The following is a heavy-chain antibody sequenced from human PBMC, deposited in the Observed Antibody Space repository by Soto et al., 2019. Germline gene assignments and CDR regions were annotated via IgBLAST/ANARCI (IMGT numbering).Heavy chain of an antibody. CDR3: TRGGMARGFDY. CDR2: IFGSSKSI. V-gene: IGHV3-21*01. D-gene: IGHD3-10*01. J-gene: IGHJ4*02. CDR1: GFTFSNYS. Sequence: DVQLIESGGGLGKPGGSLRLSCAASGFTFSNYSMNWVRQAPGKGLEWVAFIFGSSKSIYYADSVKGRFTISRDNAKNSLFLQMHSLGAEDTAMDYCTRGGMARGFDYWGQGTLVTVSS.